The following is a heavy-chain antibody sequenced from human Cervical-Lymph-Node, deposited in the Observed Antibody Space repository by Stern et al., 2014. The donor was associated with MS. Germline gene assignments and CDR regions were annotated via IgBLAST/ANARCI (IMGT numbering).Heavy chain of an antibody. CDR1: GITFSTCF. CDR3: AKPYYCGPGSSYSAFDH. J-gene: IGHJ4*02. CDR2: ISGSGDEV. V-gene: IGHV3-23*04. Sequence: EVQLVESGGVLVQPGGSLRLSCAASGITFSTCFMSWVRQAPGKGLEWVSAISGSGDEVQYADSVKGRFAILRDNFNNMLYLQMNSLGAEDTATYYCAKPYYCGPGSSYSAFDHWGQGTLVTVSS. D-gene: IGHD3-10*01.